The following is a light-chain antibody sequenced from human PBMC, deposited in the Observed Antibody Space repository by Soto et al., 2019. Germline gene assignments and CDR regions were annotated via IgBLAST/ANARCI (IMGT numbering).Light chain of an antibody. CDR3: QQSFINPHT. CDR2: AGS. Sequence: DIQMTQSPASLSASWGDRVTITCRASQTIGRYLNWYQQQPGKAPKLLIYAGSNLQSGVPSRFSGTGSGTDFTLTISSLQPEDFETYYCQQSFINPHTFGQGTKVDIK. V-gene: IGKV1-39*01. CDR1: QTIGRY. J-gene: IGKJ2*01.